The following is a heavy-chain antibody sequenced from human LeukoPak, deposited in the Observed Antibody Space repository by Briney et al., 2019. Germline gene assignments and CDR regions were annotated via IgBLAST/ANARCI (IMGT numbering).Heavy chain of an antibody. J-gene: IGHJ4*02. V-gene: IGHV3-48*01. CDR3: AHSLVDY. CDR2: ISSSSSTI. CDR1: GFTFTTYG. Sequence: GGSLRLSCAASGFTFTTYGMNWVRQAPGKGLEWVSYISSSSSTIYYADSVKGRFTISRDNAKNSLYLQMNSLRAEDTAVYYCAHSLVDYWGQGTLVTVSS. D-gene: IGHD5-18*01.